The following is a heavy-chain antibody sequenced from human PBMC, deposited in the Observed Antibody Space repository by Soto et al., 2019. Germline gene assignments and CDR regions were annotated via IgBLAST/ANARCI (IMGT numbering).Heavy chain of an antibody. CDR3: AKSFSSNWYDYFDY. V-gene: IGHV3-23*01. CDR2: ISGSGATT. D-gene: IGHD6-13*01. J-gene: IGHJ4*02. Sequence: GSPRLSCAASGITFFADAHSRVPQAPGKGLEWVSAISGSGATTYYADSVKGRFTISRDKSKNTLYLQMNSLRAEDTALYYCAKSFSSNWYDYFDYWGQGSLVTVSS. CDR1: GITFFADA.